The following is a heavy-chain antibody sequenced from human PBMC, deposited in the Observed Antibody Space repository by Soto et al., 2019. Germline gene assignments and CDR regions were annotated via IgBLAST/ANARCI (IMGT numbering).Heavy chain of an antibody. Sequence: SETLSLTCAVYGGSFSGYYWSWIRQPPGKGLEWIGEINHSGSTNYNPSLKSRVTISVDTSKNQFSLKLSSVTAADTAVYYCARALSVSNTFYYYYGVDVWGRGTTVTVSS. J-gene: IGHJ6*02. CDR1: GGSFSGYY. D-gene: IGHD2-2*01. V-gene: IGHV4-34*01. CDR2: INHSGST. CDR3: ARALSVSNTFYYYYGVDV.